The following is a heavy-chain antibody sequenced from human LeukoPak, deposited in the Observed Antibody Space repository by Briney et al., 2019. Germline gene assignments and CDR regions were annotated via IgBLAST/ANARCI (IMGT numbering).Heavy chain of an antibody. V-gene: IGHV3-49*04. CDR3: TRDSPRLRFLEGLYYYYYYMDV. CDR2: IRSKAYGGTT. CDR1: GFAFGDYA. Sequence: GGSLRLSCTASGFAFGDYAMSWVRQAPGKGLEWGGFIRSKAYGGTTEYAASVKGRFTISRDDSKSIAYLQMNSLKTEDTAVYYCTRDSPRLRFLEGLYYYYYYMDVWGKGTTVTVSS. D-gene: IGHD3-3*01. J-gene: IGHJ6*03.